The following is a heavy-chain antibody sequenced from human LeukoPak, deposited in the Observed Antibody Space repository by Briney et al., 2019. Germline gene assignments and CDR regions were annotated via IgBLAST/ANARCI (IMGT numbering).Heavy chain of an antibody. CDR3: AKTRIAAAGTTPFDY. J-gene: IGHJ4*02. Sequence: GGSLRLSCAASGFTFSSYAMSWVRQAPGKGLEWVSVISGSGGTIIYADSVKGRFTISRDNSKNTLYLQMNSLRAEDTAVYYCAKTRIAAAGTTPFDYWGQGTLVTVSS. CDR1: GFTFSSYA. CDR2: ISGSGGTI. V-gene: IGHV3-23*01. D-gene: IGHD6-13*01.